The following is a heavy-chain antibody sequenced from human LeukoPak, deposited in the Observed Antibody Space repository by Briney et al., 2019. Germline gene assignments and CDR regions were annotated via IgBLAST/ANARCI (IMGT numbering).Heavy chain of an antibody. Sequence: GGSLRLSWQASGLIFINLWMSWVRQAQGKGLEWVANIKQEGSEKYYVDSVKGRFTISRDNAKNSLYLEMNSLRADDTAVYYCARLQLVYYAMDVWGQGTTVTVSS. D-gene: IGHD6-13*01. V-gene: IGHV3-7*04. J-gene: IGHJ6*02. CDR1: GLIFINLW. CDR2: IKQEGSEK. CDR3: ARLQLVYYAMDV.